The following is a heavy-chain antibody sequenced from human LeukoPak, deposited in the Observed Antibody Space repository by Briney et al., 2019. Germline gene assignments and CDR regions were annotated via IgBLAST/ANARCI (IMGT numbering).Heavy chain of an antibody. J-gene: IGHJ6*02. V-gene: IGHV3-48*02. D-gene: IGHD1-14*01. CDR1: GFTFRSHS. CDR3: ARDQTDGMDV. CDR2: ISSTSGTI. Sequence: GGSLRLSCAASGFTFRSHSMSWVRQGPGKGLECVSYISSTSGTIYYADSVKGRFTISRDNAKNSLYLQMNSLREEDTAVYYCARDQTDGMDVWGQGTTVTVSS.